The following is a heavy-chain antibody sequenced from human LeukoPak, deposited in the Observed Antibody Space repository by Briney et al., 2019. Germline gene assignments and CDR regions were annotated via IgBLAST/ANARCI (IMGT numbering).Heavy chain of an antibody. V-gene: IGHV4-34*09. J-gene: IGHJ4*02. Sequence: SETLSLTCAVYGGSFSGSNWSWSRQPPGKGLEWIGEIYNSGSTIYNPSLTSRVTISVDTSKNQFSLKLTSVNDADTAVYYCARIERSSYSLGFDYWGQGTLVTVSS. CDR2: IYNSGST. CDR1: GGSFSGSN. D-gene: IGHD6-6*01. CDR3: ARIERSSYSLGFDY.